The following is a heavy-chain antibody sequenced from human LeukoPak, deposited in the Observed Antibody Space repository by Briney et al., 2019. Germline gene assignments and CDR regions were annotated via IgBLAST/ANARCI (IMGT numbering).Heavy chain of an antibody. CDR3: ARETSSGWYYFDY. D-gene: IGHD6-19*01. V-gene: IGHV4-61*02. J-gene: IGHJ4*02. Sequence: SETLSLTCTVSGGSISSGSYYWSWIRQPAGKGLEWIGRIYTSGSTNYNPSLKSRVTISVDTSKNQFSLKLSSVTAADTAVYYCARETSSGWYYFDYWGQGTPVTVSS. CDR2: IYTSGST. CDR1: GGSISSGSYY.